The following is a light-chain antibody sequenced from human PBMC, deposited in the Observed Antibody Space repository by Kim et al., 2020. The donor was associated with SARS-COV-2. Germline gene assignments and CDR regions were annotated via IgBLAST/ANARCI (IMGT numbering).Light chain of an antibody. CDR1: QSVSSNY. J-gene: IGKJ1*01. V-gene: IGKV3-20*01. Sequence: EIVLTQSPGTLSLSPGERATLSCRASQSVSSNYLAWYQQRPGQAPRLLIFDASSRATGIPDRFSGSGSGTDFTLTISRREPEDFAVYFCQQYGSSPTFGHGTKVDIK. CDR2: DAS. CDR3: QQYGSSPT.